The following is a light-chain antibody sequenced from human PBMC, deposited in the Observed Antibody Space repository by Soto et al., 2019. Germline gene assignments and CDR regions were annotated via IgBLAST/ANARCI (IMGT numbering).Light chain of an antibody. CDR1: STDVGNYNL. Sequence: QYALTQPASVSGSPGQSITISCTGTSTDVGNYNLVSWYQQHPGKAPKLMIYEDSKRPSGVSNRFSGSKSGNTASLTISGLQAEDEADYYCCSYAGSSTLIFGGGTKLTVL. J-gene: IGLJ2*01. CDR2: EDS. CDR3: CSYAGSSTLI. V-gene: IGLV2-23*01.